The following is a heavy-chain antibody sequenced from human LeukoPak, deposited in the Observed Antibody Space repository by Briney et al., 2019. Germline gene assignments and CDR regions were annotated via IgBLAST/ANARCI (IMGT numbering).Heavy chain of an antibody. J-gene: IGHJ5*02. D-gene: IGHD4-17*01. CDR3: AKSRRGDYHFNWFDP. CDR1: GFTFSSYS. Sequence: GGSLRLSCAASGFTFSSYSMNWVRQAPGKGLEWVSYISSSSSTTYYADSVKGRFTISRDNSKNTLYLQMNSLRVEDTAVYYCAKSRRGDYHFNWFDPWGQGTLVTVSS. V-gene: IGHV3-48*01. CDR2: ISSSSSTT.